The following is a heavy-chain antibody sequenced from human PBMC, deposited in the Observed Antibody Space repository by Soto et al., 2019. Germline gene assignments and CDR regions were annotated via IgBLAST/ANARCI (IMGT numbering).Heavy chain of an antibody. D-gene: IGHD1-1*01. CDR2: IYYSGST. V-gene: IGHV4-39*01. CDR1: GGSTSSSSYY. J-gene: IGHJ4*02. Sequence: SETLSLTCTVSGGSTSSSSYYWGWIRQPPGKGLEWIGSIYYSGSTYYNPSLKSRVTISVDTSKNQFSLKLSSVTAADTAVYYCATQLGPIGKSDYWGQGTLVTVSS. CDR3: ATQLGPIGKSDY.